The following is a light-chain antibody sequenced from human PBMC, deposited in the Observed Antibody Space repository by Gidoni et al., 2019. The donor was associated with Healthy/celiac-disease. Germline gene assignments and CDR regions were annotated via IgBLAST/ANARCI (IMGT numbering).Light chain of an antibody. Sequence: QSALTQPRSVSGSPGQSVTISCTGTSSDVGNYNYVSWYQQHPGKAPKLMIYDVSKRPSGVPDRFSGSKSGNTASLTISGLQAEDEADYYCCSYAGSYTSFGGGTKLTVL. CDR2: DVS. CDR3: CSYAGSYTS. CDR1: SSDVGNYNY. V-gene: IGLV2-11*01. J-gene: IGLJ2*01.